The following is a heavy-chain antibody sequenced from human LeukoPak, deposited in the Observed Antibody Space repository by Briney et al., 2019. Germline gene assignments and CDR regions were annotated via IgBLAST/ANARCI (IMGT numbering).Heavy chain of an antibody. CDR2: IYTSGST. V-gene: IGHV4-4*07. CDR3: ARDTILYHLIQWLPEGDWFDP. D-gene: IGHD6-19*01. J-gene: IGHJ5*02. CDR1: GGSISIYY. Sequence: SETLSLTCSVSGGSISIYYWSWIRQPAGKGLEWIGRIYTSGSTNYNPSLKSRVTMSVDTSKNQFSLTLNSVTAADTAVYYCARDTILYHLIQWLPEGDWFDPWGQGTLVTVSS.